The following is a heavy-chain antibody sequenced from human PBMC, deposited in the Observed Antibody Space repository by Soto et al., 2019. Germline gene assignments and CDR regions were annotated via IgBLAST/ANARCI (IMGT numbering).Heavy chain of an antibody. Sequence: LVESGGGVVQPGRSLTLSCSGSGFSFDSYGMHWVCQAPGKGLEWVATVSFDSKNKYYVDSVEGRFTISRDNSKNMMYLQMNSLRHVDTAVYYCAKESVEVTYSYYGMDVWGPGTTVTVSS. V-gene: IGHV3-30*18. D-gene: IGHD4-4*01. CDR2: VSFDSKNK. CDR3: AKESVEVTYSYYGMDV. J-gene: IGHJ6*02. CDR1: GFSFDSYG.